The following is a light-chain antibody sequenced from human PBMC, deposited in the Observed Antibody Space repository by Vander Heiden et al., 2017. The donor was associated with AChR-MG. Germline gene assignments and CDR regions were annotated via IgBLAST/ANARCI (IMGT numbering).Light chain of an antibody. CDR1: QSVSSY. V-gene: IGKV3-11*01. Sequence: EIVLTQSPATLSLSPGARDTLPCRASQSVSSYLAWYQQKPGQAPRLLIYAASNRATSIPARFSGSGSGTDFTLTISSLEPEDFAVYYCQQRSNWPPAFGPGTKVDIK. CDR3: QQRSNWPPA. CDR2: AAS. J-gene: IGKJ3*01.